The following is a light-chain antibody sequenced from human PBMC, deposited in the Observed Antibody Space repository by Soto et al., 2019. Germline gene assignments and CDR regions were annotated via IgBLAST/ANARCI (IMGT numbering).Light chain of an antibody. V-gene: IGKV4-1*01. CDR1: QSVFYRTYNKNY. CDR3: QQYLTTPFT. J-gene: IGKJ3*01. Sequence: DIVMTQSPDSLAVSLGERATINCKSSQSVFYRTYNKNYLAWYQQKPGQPPKLLIHWASTRESGVPDRFSGRGSGTDFTLTISSLQAEDVAVYYCQQYLTTPFTFGPGTKVDIK. CDR2: WAS.